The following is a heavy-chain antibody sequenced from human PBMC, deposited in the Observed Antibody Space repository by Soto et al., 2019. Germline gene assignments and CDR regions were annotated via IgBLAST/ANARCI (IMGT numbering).Heavy chain of an antibody. Sequence: KPSETLSLTCAVYGGSFSGYYWSWIRQPPGKGLEWIGEINHSGSTNYNPSLKSRVTISVDTSKNQFSLKLSSVTAADTAVYYCAAEIPVMTTVTTRWFDPWGQGTLVTSPQ. CDR1: GGSFSGYY. J-gene: IGHJ5*02. V-gene: IGHV4-34*01. CDR2: INHSGST. D-gene: IGHD4-17*01. CDR3: AAEIPVMTTVTTRWFDP.